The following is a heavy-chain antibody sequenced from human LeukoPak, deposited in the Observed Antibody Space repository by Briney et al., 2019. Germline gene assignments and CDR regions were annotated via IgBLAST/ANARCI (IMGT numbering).Heavy chain of an antibody. CDR3: ARSGGSSSLGY. CDR2: INTDGSST. Sequence: GGSLRLSCAASGFTISGFWMHWVRQAPGKGLVWVSHINTDGSSTTYADSVKGRLTISRDNAKNTLYLQMNSLRAEDTAVYYCARSGGSSSLGYWGQGTLVTVSS. CDR1: GFTISGFW. J-gene: IGHJ4*02. V-gene: IGHV3-74*01. D-gene: IGHD6-6*01.